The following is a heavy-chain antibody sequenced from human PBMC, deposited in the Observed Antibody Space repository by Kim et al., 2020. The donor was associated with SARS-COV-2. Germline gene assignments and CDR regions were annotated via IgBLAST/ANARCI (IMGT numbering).Heavy chain of an antibody. V-gene: IGHV3-23*01. Sequence: GGSLRLSCAASGFTFSSYAMSWVRQAPGKGLEWVSAISGSGGSTYYADSVKGRFTISRDNSKNTLYLQMNSLRAEDTAVYYCAKVISGSYGAEYFQHWGQGTLVTVSS. D-gene: IGHD1-26*01. CDR1: GFTFSSYA. CDR3: AKVISGSYGAEYFQH. CDR2: ISGSGGST. J-gene: IGHJ1*01.